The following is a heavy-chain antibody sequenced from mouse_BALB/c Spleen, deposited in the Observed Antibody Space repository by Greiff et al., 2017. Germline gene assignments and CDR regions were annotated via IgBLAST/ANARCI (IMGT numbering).Heavy chain of an antibody. CDR1: GFTFSSFG. CDR2: ISSGSSTI. CDR3: ARGDYRYERDWYFDV. J-gene: IGHJ1*01. D-gene: IGHD2-14*01. Sequence: EVQLVESGGGLVKPGGSRKLSCAASGFTFSSFGMHWVRQAPEKGLEWVAYISSGSSTIYYADTVKGRFTISRDNPKNTLFLQMTSLRSEDTAMYYCARGDYRYERDWYFDVWGAGTTVTVSS. V-gene: IGHV5-17*02.